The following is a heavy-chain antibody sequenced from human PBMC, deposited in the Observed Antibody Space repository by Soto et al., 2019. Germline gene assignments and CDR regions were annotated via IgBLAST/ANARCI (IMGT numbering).Heavy chain of an antibody. CDR2: ISYDGSNK. CDR1: GFTFSSYA. D-gene: IGHD6-13*01. Sequence: QVQLVESGGGVVQPGRSLRLSCAASGFTFSSYAMHWVRQAPGKGLEWVAVISYDGSNKYYADSVKGRFTISRDNSKNTLYLQMNRLRAEDTAVDYCARDRPREAADHFDYWGQGTLVTVSS. CDR3: ARDRPREAADHFDY. J-gene: IGHJ4*02. V-gene: IGHV3-30-3*01.